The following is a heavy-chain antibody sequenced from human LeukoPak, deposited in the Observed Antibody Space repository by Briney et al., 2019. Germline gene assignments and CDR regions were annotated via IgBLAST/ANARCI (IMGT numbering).Heavy chain of an antibody. Sequence: ASVKVSCKASGYTFTGYYMHWVRQAPGQGLEWMGRINPNSGGTNYAQKFHGRVTMTRDTSISTAYMELSRLRSDDTAVYYCARVNSLDSSGYYTYWGQGTLVTVSS. V-gene: IGHV1-2*06. CDR3: ARVNSLDSSGYYTY. J-gene: IGHJ4*02. CDR1: GYTFTGYY. D-gene: IGHD3-22*01. CDR2: INPNSGGT.